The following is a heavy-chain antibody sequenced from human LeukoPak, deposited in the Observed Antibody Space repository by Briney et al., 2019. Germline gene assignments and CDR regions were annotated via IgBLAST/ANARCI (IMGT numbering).Heavy chain of an antibody. J-gene: IGHJ5*02. CDR3: ARDSGSSWYALSHHWFDP. CDR1: GFTLNNYG. CDR2: IWYDGSNK. V-gene: IGHV3-33*01. Sequence: GRSLRLSCAASGFTLNNYGMHWVRQAPGKGLEWVAVIWYDGSNKYYADSEKGRLNISRENSKKTLYLKISSQTTQDTAVYYCARDSGSSWYALSHHWFDPWGQGTLVTVSS. D-gene: IGHD6-13*01.